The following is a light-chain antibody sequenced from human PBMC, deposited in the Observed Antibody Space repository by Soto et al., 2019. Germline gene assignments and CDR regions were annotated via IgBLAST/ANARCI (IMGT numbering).Light chain of an antibody. V-gene: IGKV3-11*01. CDR2: DTS. Sequence: LVLRQSPVTLSLSPGDRATRSCRASQSVSTYLAWYRQTPGQAPRLLIYDTSNRATGVPPRFSGSRSGTDFTLTISSVEPEDFAVFYCHQRNTFGQGTRLEIK. J-gene: IGKJ5*01. CDR1: QSVSTY. CDR3: HQRNT.